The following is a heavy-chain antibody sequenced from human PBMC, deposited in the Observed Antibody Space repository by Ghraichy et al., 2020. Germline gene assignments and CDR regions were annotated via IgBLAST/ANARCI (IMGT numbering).Heavy chain of an antibody. Sequence: SETLSLTCAVSGGSISSGGYSWSWIRQPPGKGLEWIGYIYYSGSTYYNPSLESRVTISVDTSKNQFSLKLSSVTAADTAVYYCARAESYYYDSSGYYLGPGVYFDYWGQGTLVTVSS. J-gene: IGHJ4*02. CDR2: IYYSGST. CDR1: GGSISSGGYS. CDR3: ARAESYYYDSSGYYLGPGVYFDY. D-gene: IGHD3-22*01. V-gene: IGHV4-30-4*07.